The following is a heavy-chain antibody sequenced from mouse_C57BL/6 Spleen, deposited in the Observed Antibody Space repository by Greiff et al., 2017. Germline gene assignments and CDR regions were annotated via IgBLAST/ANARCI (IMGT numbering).Heavy chain of an antibody. D-gene: IGHD1-1*01. J-gene: IGHJ4*01. CDR1: GYTFTDYE. CDR3: TRSDGSSCYYYAMDY. CDR2: IDPETGGT. Sequence: VQLQQSGAELVRPGASVTLSCKASGYTFTDYEMHWVKQTPVHGLEWIGAIDPETGGTAYNQKFKGKAILTADKSSSTAYMELRSLTSEDSAVYYCTRSDGSSCYYYAMDYWGQGTSVTVSS. V-gene: IGHV1-15*01.